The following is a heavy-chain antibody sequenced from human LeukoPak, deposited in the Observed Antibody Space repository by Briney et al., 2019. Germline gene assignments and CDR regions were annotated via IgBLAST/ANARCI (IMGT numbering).Heavy chain of an antibody. CDR1: RFTFSSYG. Sequence: GGSLRLSCAASRFTFSSYGMHWVRQAPGKGLEWVAFIRYDGSNKYYADSVKGRFTISRDNSKNTLYLQMNSLRAEDTAVYYCTTPYFDYWGQGTLVTVSS. J-gene: IGHJ4*02. D-gene: IGHD1-14*01. V-gene: IGHV3-30*02. CDR3: TTPYFDY. CDR2: IRYDGSNK.